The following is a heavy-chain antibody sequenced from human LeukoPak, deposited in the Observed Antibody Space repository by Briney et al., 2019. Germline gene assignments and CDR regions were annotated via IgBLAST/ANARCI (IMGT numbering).Heavy chain of an antibody. Sequence: GESLKISCKGSGYSCSTYWIGWVRQMPGKGLEWMGIIYPGDSDTRYSPSFQGQVTISADKPISTAYLQWSSLKASDTAMYYCARSFYSNYRLLFDYWGQGTLVTVSS. CDR3: ARSFYSNYRLLFDY. CDR1: GYSCSTYW. J-gene: IGHJ4*02. D-gene: IGHD4-4*01. CDR2: IYPGDSDT. V-gene: IGHV5-51*04.